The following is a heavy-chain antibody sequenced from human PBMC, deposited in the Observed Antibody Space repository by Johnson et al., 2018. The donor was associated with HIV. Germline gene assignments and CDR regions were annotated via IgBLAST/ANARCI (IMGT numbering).Heavy chain of an antibody. CDR1: GFTFSTYW. V-gene: IGHV3-74*01. CDR3: AREGPSERSGFDI. J-gene: IGHJ3*02. Sequence: VQVVESGGGLVQPGGSLRLSCAASGFTFSTYWMNWVRQAPGKGLVWVSRLHSDGSRKDYADSVQGRFTISRDNAKNTLYLQMNSLRADDTAVYYCAREGPSERSGFDIWGQGTMVTVSS. CDR2: LHSDGSRK.